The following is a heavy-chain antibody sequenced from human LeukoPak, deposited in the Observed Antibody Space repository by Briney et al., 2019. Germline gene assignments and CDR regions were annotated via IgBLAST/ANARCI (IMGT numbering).Heavy chain of an antibody. J-gene: IGHJ4*02. CDR2: MNPNSGNT. CDR3: ARLVTGTAMFNGRPVDY. D-gene: IGHD5-18*01. CDR1: GYTFTGYY. Sequence: ASVKVSCKPSGYTFTGYYIHWVRQAPGQGLEWMGWMNPNSGNTGYAQKFQGRVTMTRNTSISTAYMELSSLRSEDTAVYYCARLVTGTAMFNGRPVDYWGQGTLVTVSS. V-gene: IGHV1-8*02.